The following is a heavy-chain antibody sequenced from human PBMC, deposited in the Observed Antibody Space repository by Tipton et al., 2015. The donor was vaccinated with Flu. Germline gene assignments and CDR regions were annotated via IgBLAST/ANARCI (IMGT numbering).Heavy chain of an antibody. CDR1: GGSIRSYY. D-gene: IGHD3-10*01. V-gene: IGHV4-59*01. CDR2: IHNSGST. CDR3: ARVSEARYYYAGAFDY. Sequence: TLSLTCTVSGGSIRSYYWNWIRQPPGKGLEWIGYIHNSGSTNYNPTLKSRVTISLDTSKNQFSLRPSSVTAADTAVYYCARVSEARYYYAGAFDYWGQGSLVTVSS. J-gene: IGHJ4*02.